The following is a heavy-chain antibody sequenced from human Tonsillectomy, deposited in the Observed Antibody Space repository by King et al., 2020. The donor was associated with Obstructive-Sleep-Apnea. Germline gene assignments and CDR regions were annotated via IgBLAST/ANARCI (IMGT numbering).Heavy chain of an antibody. J-gene: IGHJ3*01. CDR3: SRLPDTGVVFHGPRPQDCFEF. CDR2: IYHSGST. Sequence: VQLQESGPGLVKPSGTLSLTCAVSGGSISSSNWWSWVRQPPGKGLEWIGEIYHSGSTNYNPSLKSRVTISVDKSKNQFSLKLSSVTAADTAVYYCSRLPDTGVVFHGPRPQDCFEFWGQGKMVTVSS. CDR1: GGSISSSNW. V-gene: IGHV4-4*02. D-gene: IGHD5-18*01.